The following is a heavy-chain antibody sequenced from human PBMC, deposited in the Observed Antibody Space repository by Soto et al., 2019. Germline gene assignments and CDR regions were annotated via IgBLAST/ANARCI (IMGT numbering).Heavy chain of an antibody. CDR3: CPRGAVADPRCY. CDR2: INHSGST. Sequence: PSETLSLTCAVYGGSFSDFYWTWIRQLPGKGLEWIGEINHSGSTNYNPSLKSRVAISVDTSKNQFSLNLRSVTAADTAVYDCCPRGAVADPRCYCGQGTLVTVSS. CDR1: GGSFSDFY. V-gene: IGHV4-34*01. D-gene: IGHD6-19*01. J-gene: IGHJ4*02.